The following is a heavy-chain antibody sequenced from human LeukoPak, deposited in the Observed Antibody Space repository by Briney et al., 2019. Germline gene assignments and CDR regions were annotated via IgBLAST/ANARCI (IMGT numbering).Heavy chain of an antibody. CDR2: IYNSGRT. J-gene: IGHJ5*02. D-gene: IGHD2-15*01. CDR3: ARQTGVGFDP. CDR1: GGSISTYY. Sequence: SETLSLTCTVSGGSISTYYWSGIRQPPGKGLEWIGNIYNSGRTSYSPSLKSRLTISVDTSKNHFSLKLSSVTAADTAKYYCARQTGVGFDPWGQGTLVTVSS. V-gene: IGHV4-59*08.